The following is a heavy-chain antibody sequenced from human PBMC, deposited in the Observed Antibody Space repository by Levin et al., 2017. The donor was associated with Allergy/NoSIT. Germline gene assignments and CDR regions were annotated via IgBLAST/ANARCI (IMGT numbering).Heavy chain of an antibody. D-gene: IGHD3-16*01. V-gene: IGHV6-1*01. CDR2: TYYRSKWYN. CDR3: AKEGGGSILHY. J-gene: IGHJ4*02. CDR1: GDSVSSNRAA. Sequence: SQTLSLTCAISGDSVSSNRAAWHWIRQSPSRGLEWLGRTYYRSKWYNDYAVSVKSRITINSDTSKNQFSLQLNSVTPEDTAVYYCAKEGGGSILHYWGQGTLVTVSS.